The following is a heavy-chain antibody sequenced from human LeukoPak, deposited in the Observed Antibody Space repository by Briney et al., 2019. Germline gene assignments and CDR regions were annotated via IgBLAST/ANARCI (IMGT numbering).Heavy chain of an antibody. CDR2: IYYSGTT. D-gene: IGHD4-23*01. J-gene: IGHJ5*01. CDR3: ARNHGGWFDS. Sequence: SETLSLTCTVSGGSISNFYWSWTRQPPGKGLEWIGYIYYSGTTKYNPSLKSRVTISVDTSKNQFSLKLNSVTAADTAVYYCARNHGGWFDSWGQGTQVTVSS. V-gene: IGHV4-59*01. CDR1: GGSISNFY.